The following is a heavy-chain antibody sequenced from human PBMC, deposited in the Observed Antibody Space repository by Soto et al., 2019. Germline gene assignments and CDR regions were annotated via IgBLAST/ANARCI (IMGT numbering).Heavy chain of an antibody. J-gene: IGHJ4*02. V-gene: IGHV4-59*01. CDR3: ARVYYGSGSYYKTPHFDY. Sequence: SETLSLTCTVSGVSISSYYWSWIRQPPGKGLEWIGYIYYSGSTNYNPSLKSRVTISVDTSKNQFSLKLSSVTAADTAVHYCARVYYGSGSYYKTPHFDYWGQGTLVTVSS. CDR1: GVSISSYY. CDR2: IYYSGST. D-gene: IGHD3-10*01.